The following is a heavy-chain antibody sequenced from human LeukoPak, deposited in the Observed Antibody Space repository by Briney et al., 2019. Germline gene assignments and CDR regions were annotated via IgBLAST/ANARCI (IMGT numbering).Heavy chain of an antibody. J-gene: IGHJ5*02. V-gene: IGHV4-34*01. CDR1: GGSFSGYY. CDR3: ARGGRDTLYNWFDP. Sequence: SETLSLTCAVYGGSFSGYYWSWIRQPPGKGLEWIGEINHSGSTNYNPSLKSRVTISVDTSKNQFSLKLSSVTAADTAVYYCARGGRDTLYNWFDPWGQGTLVTVSS. D-gene: IGHD1-14*01. CDR2: INHSGST.